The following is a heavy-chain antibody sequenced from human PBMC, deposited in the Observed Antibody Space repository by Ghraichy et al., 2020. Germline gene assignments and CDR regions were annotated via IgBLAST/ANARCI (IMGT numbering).Heavy chain of an antibody. J-gene: IGHJ4*02. V-gene: IGHV3-13*01. CDR3: ARASLGGYSNFDS. CDR1: GFTFSSYN. Sequence: GESLNISCAASGFTFSSYNMHWVRQPTGKGLEWVSAICTAGDTYYPGAVKGGFAISRENAKNSLYLQMNGLRAGDTAVYYCARASLGGYSNFDSWGQGTLVTVSS. D-gene: IGHD2-15*01. CDR2: ICTAGDT.